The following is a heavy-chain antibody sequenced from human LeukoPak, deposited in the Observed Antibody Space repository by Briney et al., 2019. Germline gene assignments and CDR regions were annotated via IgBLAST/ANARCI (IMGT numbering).Heavy chain of an antibody. CDR1: GFTFSSYS. CDR2: ISSSSSTI. Sequence: TGGSLRLSCAASGFTFSSYSMNWVRQAPGKGLEWVSYISSSSSTIYYADSVKGRFTISRDNAKNSLYLQMNSLRAEDTAVYYCARDLSDSSSSNHGYYYYYMDVWGKGTTVTVSS. V-gene: IGHV3-48*01. D-gene: IGHD6-6*01. CDR3: ARDLSDSSSSNHGYYYYYMDV. J-gene: IGHJ6*03.